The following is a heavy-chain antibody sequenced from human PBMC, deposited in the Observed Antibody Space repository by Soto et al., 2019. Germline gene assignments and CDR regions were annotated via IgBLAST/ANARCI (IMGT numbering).Heavy chain of an antibody. J-gene: IGHJ5*02. D-gene: IGHD5-12*01. CDR2: ISAYNGNT. V-gene: IGHV1-18*01. Sequence: ASVKVSCKASGSTFTSYGISWVRQAPGQGLEWMGWISAYNGNTNYAQKLQGRVTMTTDTSTSTAYMELRSLRSDDTAVYYCARVGMATISPNWFDPWGQGTLVTVSS. CDR3: ARVGMATISPNWFDP. CDR1: GSTFTSYG.